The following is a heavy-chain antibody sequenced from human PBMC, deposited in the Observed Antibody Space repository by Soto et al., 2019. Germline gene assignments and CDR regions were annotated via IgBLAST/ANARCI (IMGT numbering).Heavy chain of an antibody. CDR3: GRAEAAAGVDY. J-gene: IGHJ4*02. D-gene: IGHD6-13*01. Sequence: EVQLVESGGGLVQPGGSLRLSCAASGFTFSSYWMHWVRQAPGKGLVWVSRINSDGSSTSYADSVKGRFTISRDNAKDTLYLQRNSLRVEDTALYYCGRAEAAAGVDYWGQGTLVTVSS. V-gene: IGHV3-74*01. CDR2: INSDGSST. CDR1: GFTFSSYW.